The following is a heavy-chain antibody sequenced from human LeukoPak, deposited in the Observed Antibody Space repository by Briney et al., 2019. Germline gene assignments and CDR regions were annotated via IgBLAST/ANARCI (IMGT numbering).Heavy chain of an antibody. CDR1: GYSFTSYH. Sequence: ASVKVSCKASGYSFTSYHMHWVRQAPGQGLEWMGIINPSGGSTSYTQKFQGRVIMTRDTSTSTVYMELTSLRSEDTAVYYCARVPCTTTSCLPDFWGQGTLVTVSS. D-gene: IGHD2-2*01. CDR2: INPSGGST. J-gene: IGHJ4*02. CDR3: ARVPCTTTSCLPDF. V-gene: IGHV1-46*01.